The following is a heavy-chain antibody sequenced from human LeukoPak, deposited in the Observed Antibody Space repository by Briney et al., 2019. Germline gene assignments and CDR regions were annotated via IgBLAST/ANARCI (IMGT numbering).Heavy chain of an antibody. CDR2: IYYSGGT. CDR1: TGSISSYY. J-gene: IGHJ3*02. CDR3: AWLPDPYCSCGANDAFDI. V-gene: IGHV4-59*08. Sequence: PSETLSLTCTVSTGSISSYYCSCIRQPPGKGLEWIGYIYYSGGTNYNPSLKSRVTISVDTSKNQFSLKLSSVTAADTAVYYCAWLPDPYCSCGANDAFDIWGQGTMVTVSS. D-gene: IGHD2-21*02.